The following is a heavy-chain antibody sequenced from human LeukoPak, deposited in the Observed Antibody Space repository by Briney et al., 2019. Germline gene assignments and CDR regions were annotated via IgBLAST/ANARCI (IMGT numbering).Heavy chain of an antibody. CDR3: ARDSRSHYYDSSGYHDAFDI. CDR1: GYTFTGYY. Sequence: ASVKVSCKASGYTFTGYYMHWVRQAPGQGLEWMGWINPNSGGTNYAQKFQGRVTMTRDTSISTAYMEMSRLRYDDTAVYYCARDSRSHYYDSSGYHDAFDIWGQGTMVTVSS. V-gene: IGHV1-2*02. CDR2: INPNSGGT. J-gene: IGHJ3*02. D-gene: IGHD3-22*01.